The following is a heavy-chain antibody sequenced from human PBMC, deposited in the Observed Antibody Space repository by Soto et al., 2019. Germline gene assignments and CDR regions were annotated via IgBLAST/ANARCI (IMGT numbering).Heavy chain of an antibody. CDR1: GVSIRSYY. J-gene: IGHJ4*02. CDR3: ARGYSADFDFWSASYYFDY. D-gene: IGHD3-3*01. V-gene: IGHV4-59*01. Sequence: SETLSLTCTVSGVSIRSYYWSWIRQPPGTGLEWIGYIFYGGSTNYNPSLKSRVTISVDTSKNQFSLKLNSVTAADTAVYFCARGYSADFDFWSASYYFDYWGQGTLVTVSS. CDR2: IFYGGST.